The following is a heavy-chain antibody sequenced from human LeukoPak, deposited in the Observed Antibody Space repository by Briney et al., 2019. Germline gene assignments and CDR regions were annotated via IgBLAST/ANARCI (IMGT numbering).Heavy chain of an antibody. CDR3: AREGRDGLYYFDY. V-gene: IGHV3-21*05. CDR1: GFTFNRCW. CDR2: ISSSSSYT. J-gene: IGHJ4*02. D-gene: IGHD5-24*01. Sequence: PGGSLRLSCVVSGFTFNRCWMNWVRQAPGKGLEWVSYISSSSSYTNYADSVKGRFTVSRDNAKNSLSLQMNSLRAEDTAVYYCAREGRDGLYYFDYWGQGTLVTVSS.